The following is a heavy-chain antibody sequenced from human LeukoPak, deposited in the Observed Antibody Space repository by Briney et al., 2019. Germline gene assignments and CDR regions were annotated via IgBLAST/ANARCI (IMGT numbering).Heavy chain of an antibody. CDR3: ARVRITGPRGYYYYMDV. J-gene: IGHJ6*03. V-gene: IGHV3-48*03. CDR1: GFTFSSYE. Sequence: GGSLRLSCAASGFTFSSYEMNWVRQAPGKGLEWASYISSSGSTIYYADSVKGRFTISRDNAKNSLYLQMNSLRAEDTAVYYCARVRITGPRGYYYYMDVWGKGTTVTVSS. CDR2: ISSSGSTI. D-gene: IGHD1-20*01.